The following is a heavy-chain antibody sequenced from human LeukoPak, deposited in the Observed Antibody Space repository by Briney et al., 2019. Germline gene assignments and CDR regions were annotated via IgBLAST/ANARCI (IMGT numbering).Heavy chain of an antibody. J-gene: IGHJ6*04. CDR2: INHSGST. Sequence: PSETLSLTCTVYGGSFSDYHWSWIRQPPGKGLEWIGEINHSGSTNYNPSLKSRVTISVDTSKNQFSLKLSSVTAADTAVYYCARRRYGSGYYYYYYGMDVWGKGTTVTVSS. D-gene: IGHD3-10*01. V-gene: IGHV4-34*01. CDR1: GGSFSDYH. CDR3: ARRRYGSGYYYYYYGMDV.